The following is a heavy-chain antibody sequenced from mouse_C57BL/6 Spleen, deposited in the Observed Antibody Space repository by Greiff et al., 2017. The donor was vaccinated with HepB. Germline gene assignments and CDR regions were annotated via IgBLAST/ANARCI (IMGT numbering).Heavy chain of an antibody. CDR3: ARSRYGYDAWFAY. D-gene: IGHD2-2*01. V-gene: IGHV1-69*01. J-gene: IGHJ3*01. CDR2: IDPSDSYT. CDR1: GYTFTSYW. Sequence: QVQLQQPGAELVMPGASVKLSCKASGYTFTSYWMHWVKQRPGQGLEWIGEIDPSDSYTNYNQKFKGKSTLTVDKSSSTAYMQLSSLTSEDSAVYYCARSRYGYDAWFAYWGQGTLVTVSA.